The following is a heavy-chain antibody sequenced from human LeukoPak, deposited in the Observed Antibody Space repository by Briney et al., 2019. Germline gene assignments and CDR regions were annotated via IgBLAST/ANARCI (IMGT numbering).Heavy chain of an antibody. V-gene: IGHV3-64*02. CDR3: AREVDRVFDY. CDR1: GFTFSSYS. CDR2: ISSNGDNT. Sequence: GGSLRLSCAASGFTFSSYSMHWLRQAPGKGLAYVSAISSNGDNTYYVGSVKGRFTISRDNSKNTLYLQMGSLRVEDMGVYYCAREVDRVFDYWGQGNLVTVSS. D-gene: IGHD2-2*01. J-gene: IGHJ4*02.